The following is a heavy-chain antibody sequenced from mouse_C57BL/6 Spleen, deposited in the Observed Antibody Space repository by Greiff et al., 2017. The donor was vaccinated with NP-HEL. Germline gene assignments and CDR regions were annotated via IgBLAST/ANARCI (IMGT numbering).Heavy chain of an antibody. CDR3: ARGAQATDY. CDR2: ITYDGSST. Sequence: EVHLVESEGGLVQPGSSMKLSCTASGFTFSDYYMAWVRQVPEKGLEWVANITYDGSSTYYLDSLKSRFIISRDNAKNILYLQRSSLKSEDTATYYCARGAQATDYWGQGTTLTVSS. V-gene: IGHV5-16*01. D-gene: IGHD3-2*02. J-gene: IGHJ2*01. CDR1: GFTFSDYY.